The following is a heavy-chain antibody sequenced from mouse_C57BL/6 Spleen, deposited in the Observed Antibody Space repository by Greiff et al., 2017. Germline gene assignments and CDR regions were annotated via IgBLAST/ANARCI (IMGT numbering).Heavy chain of an antibody. V-gene: IGHV1-50*01. CDR2: IDPSDSYT. CDR1: GYTFTSYW. D-gene: IGHD2-1*01. CDR3: ARSYGNYPYYFDY. Sequence: QVQLQQPGAELVKPGASVKLSCKASGYTFTSYWMQWVNQRPGQGLEWIGEIDPSDSYTNYNQKFKGKATLTVDTSSSTPYMQLSSLTSEDSAVYYCARSYGNYPYYFDYWGQGTTLTVSS. J-gene: IGHJ2*01.